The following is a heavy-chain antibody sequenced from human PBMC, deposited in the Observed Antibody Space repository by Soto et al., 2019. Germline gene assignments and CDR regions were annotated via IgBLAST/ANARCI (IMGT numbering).Heavy chain of an antibody. CDR1: GFTFSNHW. CDR2: VNEVGTIT. J-gene: IGHJ3*01. Sequence: EVQLVESGGGLVQPGGSLRLSCVASGFTFSNHWMHWVRQSPGQGLSGVSRVNEVGTITDYANFVEGRFTISRDNAKNTLSLQMNTLRAEDSALYYCARPRSKSSSGFDLWGQGTMVTVSS. CDR3: ARPRSKSSSGFDL. D-gene: IGHD6-6*01. V-gene: IGHV3-74*01.